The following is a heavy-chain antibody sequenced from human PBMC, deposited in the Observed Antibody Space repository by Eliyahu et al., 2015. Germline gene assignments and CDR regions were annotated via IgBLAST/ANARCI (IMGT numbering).Heavy chain of an antibody. CDR2: IRSKAYGGTP. J-gene: IGHJ6*02. Sequence: EVQLXESGGGLAQPGQSLRLXCTTSGLTFGDXAXXWVRQAPGKGLEGVGXIRSKAYGGTPQYAASVQGRFTLSRDDSKSIAYVQMNSLITEDTAVYYCATLPLQYSGSSGYFYYTMDVWGQGTTVTVSS. V-gene: IGHV3-49*04. D-gene: IGHD6-6*01. CDR3: ATLPLQYSGSSGYFYYTMDV. CDR1: GLTFGDXA.